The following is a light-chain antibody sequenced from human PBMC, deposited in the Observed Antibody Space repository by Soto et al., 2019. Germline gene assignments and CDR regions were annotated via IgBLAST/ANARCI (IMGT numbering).Light chain of an antibody. CDR2: EVT. CDR3: SSYTSGSTLV. CDR1: SRDVGGYNY. Sequence: QSALTQPASVSGPPGQSITIACTGTSRDVGGYNYVSWYQQHPGKAPKLMIYEVTNRPSGVSNRFSGSKSGNTASLTISGLQAEDESDYYCSSYTSGSTLVFGGGTKLTVL. V-gene: IGLV2-14*01. J-gene: IGLJ2*01.